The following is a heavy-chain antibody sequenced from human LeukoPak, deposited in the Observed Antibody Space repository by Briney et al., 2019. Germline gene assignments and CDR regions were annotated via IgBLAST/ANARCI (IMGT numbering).Heavy chain of an antibody. J-gene: IGHJ5*02. CDR3: AREGTFSSPRNWFDP. CDR2: IIPIFGTA. D-gene: IGHD6-13*01. CDR1: GGTFSSYA. Sequence: ASVKVSCKASGGTFSSYAISWVRQAPGQGLEWMGGIIPIFGTANYAQKFQGRVTITADESTSTAYMELSSLRSEDTAVYYCAREGTFSSPRNWFDPWGQGTLVTVSS. V-gene: IGHV1-69*13.